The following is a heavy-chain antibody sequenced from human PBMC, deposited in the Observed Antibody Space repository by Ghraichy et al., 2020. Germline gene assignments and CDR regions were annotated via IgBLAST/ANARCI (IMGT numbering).Heavy chain of an antibody. CDR3: AKDGRNTNLL. V-gene: IGHV3-30*02. CDR1: GFTFSSYG. D-gene: IGHD3-16*02. Sequence: GESLNISCAASGFTFSSYGMHWVRQAPGKGLEWVTFIRYDGSDIYYADSVKGRFTVSRDNSRNTLYLQMTNLRVEDTAVYYCAKDGRNTNLLWGQGTLVTVSS. CDR2: IRYDGSDI. J-gene: IGHJ4*02.